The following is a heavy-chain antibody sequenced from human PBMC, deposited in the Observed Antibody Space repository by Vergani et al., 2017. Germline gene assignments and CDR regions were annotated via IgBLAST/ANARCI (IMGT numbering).Heavy chain of an antibody. D-gene: IGHD5-12*01. Sequence: QVQLVQSGAEVKKPGASVKVSCKASGYTFTSYGISWVRQAPGQGLEWMGWISAYNGNTNYAQKLQGRVTMTTDTSTSTACMELRSLRSDDTAVYYCAGCERSGYDSGPYKDYYYYGMDVWGQGTTVTGSS. CDR2: ISAYNGNT. CDR3: AGCERSGYDSGPYKDYYYYGMDV. V-gene: IGHV1-18*01. J-gene: IGHJ6*02. CDR1: GYTFTSYG.